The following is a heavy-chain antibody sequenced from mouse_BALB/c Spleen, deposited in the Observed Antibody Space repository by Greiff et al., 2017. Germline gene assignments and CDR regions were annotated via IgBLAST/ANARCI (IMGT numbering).Heavy chain of an antibody. V-gene: IGHV5-9-1*01. J-gene: IGHJ2*01. Sequence: EVMLVESGGGLVKPGGSLKLSCAASGFTFSSYAMSWVRQTPEKRLEWVATISSGGSYTYYPDSVKGRFTISRDNAKNTLYLQMSSLRSEDTAMYYCARGDRFFDYWGQGTTLTVSS. CDR3: ARGDRFFDY. CDR1: GFTFSSYA. CDR2: ISSGGSYT.